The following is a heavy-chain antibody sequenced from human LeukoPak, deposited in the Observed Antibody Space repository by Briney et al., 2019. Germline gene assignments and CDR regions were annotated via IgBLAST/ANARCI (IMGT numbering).Heavy chain of an antibody. CDR2: IYPGDFDT. Sequence: GESLQIPCNASAYSFSSYWIVWVRQMPGKGLELMGIIYPGDFDTRYTPSFQGQVTISADKSITTAYLQWSSLQASDTAMYYCARSLSPAAVALDYWGQGALVTVSS. CDR1: AYSFSSYW. D-gene: IGHD2-2*01. V-gene: IGHV5-51*01. CDR3: ARSLSPAAVALDY. J-gene: IGHJ4*02.